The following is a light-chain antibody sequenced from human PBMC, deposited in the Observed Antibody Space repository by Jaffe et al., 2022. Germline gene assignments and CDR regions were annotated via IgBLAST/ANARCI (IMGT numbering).Light chain of an antibody. J-gene: IGKJ1*01. CDR3: QQSYSTFRT. CDR1: QSISTY. Sequence: DIQMTQSPSSLSASVGDRITITCRASQSISTYLNWYQHKPGKAPNLLIYGASKLHSGVPSRFIGSGSGTDFTLTISSLQPEDFATYYCQQSYSTFRTFAQGTKVEIK. CDR2: GAS. V-gene: IGKV1-39*01.